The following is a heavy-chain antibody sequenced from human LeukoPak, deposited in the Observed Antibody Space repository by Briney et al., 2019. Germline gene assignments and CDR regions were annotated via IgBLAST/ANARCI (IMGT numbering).Heavy chain of an antibody. CDR1: GYTFTGYY. J-gene: IGHJ5*02. V-gene: IGHV1-2*02. Sequence: ASVKVSCKASGYTFTGYYMHWVRQAPGQGLEWMGWINPNSGGTNYAQKFQGRVTMTRDTSISTAYMELSRLRSDDTAVYYCARGVRYYESSGYYQRFDPWGQGTLVTVSS. CDR2: INPNSGGT. CDR3: ARGVRYYESSGYYQRFDP. D-gene: IGHD3-22*01.